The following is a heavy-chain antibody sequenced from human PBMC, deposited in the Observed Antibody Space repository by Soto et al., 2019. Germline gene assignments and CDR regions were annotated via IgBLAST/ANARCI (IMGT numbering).Heavy chain of an antibody. CDR1: GYTFTSYA. CDR2: SNAGNGKK. J-gene: IGHJ5*02. D-gene: IGHD3-9*01. Sequence: GASVKVSCKASGYTFTSYAMHLVRQAPGQRLEWKGRSNAGNGKKKNSQKFQGRVTITRDTSASTAYMELSSLRSGDTVVYYCARDRSLAYDILTGYYMPRNWFDPWGQGTLVTVS. CDR3: ARDRSLAYDILTGYYMPRNWFDP. V-gene: IGHV1-3*01.